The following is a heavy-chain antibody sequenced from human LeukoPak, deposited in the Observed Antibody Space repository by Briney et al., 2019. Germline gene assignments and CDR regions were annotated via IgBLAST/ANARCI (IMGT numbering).Heavy chain of an antibody. V-gene: IGHV4-59*11. D-gene: IGHD1-1*01. CDR1: GGSISSRY. CDR3: ARASTTFGILNWFDP. J-gene: IGHJ5*02. Sequence: SETLSLTCTVSGGSISSRYWSWIRQPTGKGLEWIGYIYYSGSTNYNPSLKSRVTISVDTSKNQFSLKLSSVTAADTAVYYCARASTTFGILNWFDPWGQGTLVTVSS. CDR2: IYYSGST.